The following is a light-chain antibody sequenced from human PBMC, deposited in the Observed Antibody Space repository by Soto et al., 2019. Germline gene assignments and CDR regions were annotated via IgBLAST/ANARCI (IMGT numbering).Light chain of an antibody. V-gene: IGLV1-44*01. Sequence: QAVVTQPPSASGTPGQRLTISCSGTTSNIGSNTVSWYHHLPGTAPKLLIYSNDQRPSGVPDRFSGSKSGTSASLAISGLQSEDEADYYCAIWDLTLSAWVFGGGTKLTVL. CDR1: TSNIGSNT. CDR3: AIWDLTLSAWV. J-gene: IGLJ3*02. CDR2: SND.